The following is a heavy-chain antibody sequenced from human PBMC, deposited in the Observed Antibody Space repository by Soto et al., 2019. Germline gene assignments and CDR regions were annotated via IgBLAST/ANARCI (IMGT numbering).Heavy chain of an antibody. D-gene: IGHD1-1*01. CDR1: GFTVSNNY. V-gene: IGHV3-66*01. CDR3: ARDGTYNWV. J-gene: IGHJ4*02. CDR2: IYSGGAT. Sequence: EVQLVESGGGLVQPGGSLRLSCAASGFTVSNNYMRWVRQAPGKGREWVSLIYSGGATYYADSVKGRFTISRDNSKNTLYLQMNSLRAEDTAVYYCARDGTYNWVGGQGILVTVSS.